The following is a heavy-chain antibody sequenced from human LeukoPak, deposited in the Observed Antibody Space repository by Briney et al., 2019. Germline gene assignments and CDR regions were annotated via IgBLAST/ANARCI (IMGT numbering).Heavy chain of an antibody. J-gene: IGHJ6*02. D-gene: IGHD2-15*01. CDR3: SKGVVAATNATYYGMDV. V-gene: IGHV3-30*18. CDR2: ISYDESDK. Sequence: GGSLRLSCAASGFTFSNYGMHWVRQAPGKGLEWVAVISYDESDKYYADSVKGRFTISRDNSKNTLYLQMNSLRPEDTAVYYLSKGVVAATNATYYGMDVWGQGTTVTVSS. CDR1: GFTFSNYG.